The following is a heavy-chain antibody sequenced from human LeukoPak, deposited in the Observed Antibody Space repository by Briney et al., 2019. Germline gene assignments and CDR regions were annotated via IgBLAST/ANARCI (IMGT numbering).Heavy chain of an antibody. CDR1: GFTFTSYY. J-gene: IGHJ3*02. CDR3: ARLYYYGSGSSRSLYAFDI. D-gene: IGHD3-10*01. V-gene: IGHV1-46*01. Sequence: GGSLRLSCAASGFTFTSYYMHWVRQAPGQGLEWMGIINPSGGSTSYAQKFQGRVTMTRDTSTSTVYMELSSLRSEDTAVYYCARLYYYGSGSSRSLYAFDIWGQGTMVTVSS. CDR2: INPSGGST.